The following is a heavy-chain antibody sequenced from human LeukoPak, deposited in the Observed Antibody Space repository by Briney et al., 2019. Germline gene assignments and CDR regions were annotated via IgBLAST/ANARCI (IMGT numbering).Heavy chain of an antibody. CDR1: GGSISSGSYY. CDR3: ARDLGGYNSLGYYYYYMDV. D-gene: IGHD5-24*01. CDR2: IYTSGST. V-gene: IGHV4-61*02. J-gene: IGHJ6*03. Sequence: SETLSLTCTVSGGSISSGSYYWSWIRQPAGKGLEWIGRIYTSGSTNYNPSLKSRVTISVDTSKNQFSLKLSSVTAADTAVYYCARDLGGYNSLGYYYYYMDVWGKGTTVTISS.